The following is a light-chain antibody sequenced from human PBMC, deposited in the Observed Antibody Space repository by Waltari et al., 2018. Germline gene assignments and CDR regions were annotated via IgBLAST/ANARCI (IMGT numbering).Light chain of an antibody. Sequence: RVTITCRASQGIRNYLAWFQQKPGEAPRSLIYGTSSLRSGVPSKFSGSGSGTEFTLTISSLQPEDSATYYCQQYATDPFTFGQGTKLEIK. J-gene: IGKJ2*01. CDR3: QQYATDPFT. V-gene: IGKV1-16*02. CDR2: GTS. CDR1: QGIRNY.